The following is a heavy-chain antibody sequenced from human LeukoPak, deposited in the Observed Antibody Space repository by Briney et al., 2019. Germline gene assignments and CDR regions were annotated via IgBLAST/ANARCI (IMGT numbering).Heavy chain of an antibody. V-gene: IGHV3-23*01. D-gene: IGHD3-10*01. CDR3: ARSAYYYGSGSLWATESAYYFDY. Sequence: TGGSLRLSCAASGFTFSSYTMSWVCQAPGKRLEGGSAISGSGGSTYCADSVKGRFTISRDNSKNPLYLQMNSLRAEDTAVYYCARSAYYYGSGSLWATESAYYFDYWGQGTLVTVSS. CDR1: GFTFSSYT. CDR2: ISGSGGST. J-gene: IGHJ4*02.